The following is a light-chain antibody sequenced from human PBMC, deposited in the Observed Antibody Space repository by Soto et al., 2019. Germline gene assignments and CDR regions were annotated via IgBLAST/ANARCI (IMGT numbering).Light chain of an antibody. Sequence: QSALTQPASVSASPGQSITISCTGTSSDVGGSNFVSWYQQHPGKPPKLVIYEVTNRPSGVASRFSGSKSGNTASLTISGLQAEDEADYYCISYTGSSAAYVFGTGTKLTVL. CDR3: ISYTGSSAAYV. J-gene: IGLJ1*01. V-gene: IGLV2-14*01. CDR1: SSDVGGSNF. CDR2: EVT.